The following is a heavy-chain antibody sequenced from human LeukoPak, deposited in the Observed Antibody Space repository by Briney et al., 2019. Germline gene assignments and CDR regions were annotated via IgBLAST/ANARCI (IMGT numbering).Heavy chain of an antibody. D-gene: IGHD6-13*01. V-gene: IGHV3-74*01. Sequence: PGGSLRLSCAASGFTFNAYWMHWVRQTPGKGLLWVSRINSDGSSTSHADSVKGRFTISRDNAKNTLYLQMNSLRAEDTAVYYCARDTSAAGRFDPWGQGTLVTVSS. CDR3: ARDTSAAGRFDP. CDR2: INSDGSST. J-gene: IGHJ5*02. CDR1: GFTFNAYW.